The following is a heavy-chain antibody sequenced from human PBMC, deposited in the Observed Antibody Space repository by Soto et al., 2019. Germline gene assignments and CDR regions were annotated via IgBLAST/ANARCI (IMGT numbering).Heavy chain of an antibody. CDR2: IKQDGSEK. CDR3: ARDEGEVLLWFGEKGMDV. V-gene: IGHV3-7*01. CDR1: GFTFSSYW. J-gene: IGHJ6*02. Sequence: PGGSLRLSCAASGFTFSSYWMSWVRQAPGKGLEWVANIKQDGSEKYYVDSVKGRFTISRDNAKNSLYLQMNSLRAEDTAVYYCARDEGEVLLWFGEKGMDVWGQGXTVTVSS. D-gene: IGHD3-10*01.